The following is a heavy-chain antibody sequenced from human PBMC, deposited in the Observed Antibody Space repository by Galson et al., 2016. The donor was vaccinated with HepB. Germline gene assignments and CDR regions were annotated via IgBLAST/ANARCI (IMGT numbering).Heavy chain of an antibody. CDR2: ISSSGSTI. CDR1: GFTFSDYF. V-gene: IGHV3-11*04. J-gene: IGHJ4*02. CDR3: QRGGDSSGYKYFDY. Sequence: SLRLSCAASGFTFSDYFMSWIRQAPGKGLEWVSYISSSGSTIYYADSVKGRFTISRDNAKNSLYLQMNSLKTADTAMYYCQRGGDSSGYKYFDYWGLGILVTVSA. D-gene: IGHD3-22*01.